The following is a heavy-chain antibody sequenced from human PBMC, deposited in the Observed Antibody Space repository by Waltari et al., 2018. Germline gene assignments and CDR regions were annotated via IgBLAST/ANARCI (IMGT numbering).Heavy chain of an antibody. J-gene: IGHJ4*02. V-gene: IGHV3-7*01. CDR3: ARQYCGGDCYWDYFEY. CDR2: INQDGSDR. CDR1: GFTFGGFW. Sequence: EVRLVESGGGLALPGDSLRLSCAASGFTFGGFWMTWVRQAPGKGLEGVASINQDGSDRSYVDSVKGRFTISRDSTKNSLFLEMNGLTAGDTAVYYCARQYCGGDCYWDYFEYWGQGTLVTVSS. D-gene: IGHD2-21*02.